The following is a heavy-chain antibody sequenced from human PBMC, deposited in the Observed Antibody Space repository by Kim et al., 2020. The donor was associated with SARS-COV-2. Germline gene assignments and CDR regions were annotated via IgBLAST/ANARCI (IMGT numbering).Heavy chain of an antibody. Sequence: GGSLRLSCAASGFTFDDYAMHWVRQAPGKGLEWVAGICWNSDTIGYADSVKGRFTISRDNAKNSLYLQMNSLRLEDTALYYCAKRDSGSTRHFDYGGQGTLVTVSS. CDR1: GFTFDDYA. CDR2: ICWNSDTI. V-gene: IGHV3-9*01. J-gene: IGHJ4*02. D-gene: IGHD1-26*01. CDR3: AKRDSGSTRHFDY.